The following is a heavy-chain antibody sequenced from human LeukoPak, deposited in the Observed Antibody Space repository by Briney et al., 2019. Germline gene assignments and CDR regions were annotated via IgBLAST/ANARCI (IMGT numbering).Heavy chain of an antibody. CDR3: ARSLWFGEGGFWLDP. V-gene: IGHV4-59*01. CDR1: GGSISSYY. Sequence: SETLSLTCTVSGGSISSYYWSWIRQPPGKGLEWIGYIYYSGSTNYNPSLKSRVTISVDTSKNQFSLKLSSVTAADTAVYYCARSLWFGEGGFWLDPWGQGTLVTVSS. D-gene: IGHD3-10*01. J-gene: IGHJ5*02. CDR2: IYYSGST.